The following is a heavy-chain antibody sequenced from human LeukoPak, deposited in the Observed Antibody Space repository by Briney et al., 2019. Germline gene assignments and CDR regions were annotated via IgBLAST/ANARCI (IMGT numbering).Heavy chain of an antibody. CDR3: AELGITMIGGV. CDR2: ISSSGSTI. D-gene: IGHD3-10*02. V-gene: IGHV3-48*03. Sequence: PGGSLRLSCAASGFTFSSYEMNWVRLAPGKGLGWVSYISSSGSTIYYADSVKGRFTISRDNAKNSLYLQMNSLRAEDTAVYYCAELGITMIGGVWGKGTTVTISS. CDR1: GFTFSSYE. J-gene: IGHJ6*04.